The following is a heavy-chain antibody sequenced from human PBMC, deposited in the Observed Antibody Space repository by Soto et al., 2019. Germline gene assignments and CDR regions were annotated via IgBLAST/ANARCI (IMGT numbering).Heavy chain of an antibody. J-gene: IGHJ4*02. Sequence: GSVRQTGAASECAYIGDFLICVSQAPGEGLVWVSRTNNDGSIIEYADSVKGRFTISRDNAKNTLYLQMNSLRAEDTALFYCARDLPSYYDSGSHFPRLDYWGQGALVTVSP. V-gene: IGHV3-74*01. CDR2: TNNDGSII. CDR3: ARDLPSYYDSGSHFPRLDY. CDR1: ECAYIGDF. D-gene: IGHD3-10*01.